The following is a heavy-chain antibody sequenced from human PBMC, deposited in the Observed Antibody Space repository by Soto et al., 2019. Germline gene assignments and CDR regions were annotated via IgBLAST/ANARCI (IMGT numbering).Heavy chain of an antibody. D-gene: IGHD3-9*01. Sequence: ASLKVSCKSSGYTFTSYVISWVRQAPGQGLEWMGWISAYNGNTNYAQKLQGRVTMTTDTSTSTAYMELRSLRSDDTAVYYCARVKRYFDWLSGFDPWGQGTLVTVSS. J-gene: IGHJ5*02. V-gene: IGHV1-18*01. CDR3: ARVKRYFDWLSGFDP. CDR1: GYTFTSYV. CDR2: ISAYNGNT.